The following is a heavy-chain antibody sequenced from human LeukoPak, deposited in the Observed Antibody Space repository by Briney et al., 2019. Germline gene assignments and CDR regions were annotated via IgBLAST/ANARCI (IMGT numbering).Heavy chain of an antibody. V-gene: IGHV1-18*01. D-gene: IGHD3-10*01. CDR1: GCTFTSYG. CDR3: ARGSSTMVRGVHDY. CDR2: ISGYNGNT. Sequence: ASVKVSCKASGCTFTSYGISWVRQAPGQGLEWMGWISGYNGNTNYAQKLQGRVTMTTDTSTSTAYMELRSLRSDDTAVYYCARGSSTMVRGVHDYWGQGTLVTVSS. J-gene: IGHJ4*02.